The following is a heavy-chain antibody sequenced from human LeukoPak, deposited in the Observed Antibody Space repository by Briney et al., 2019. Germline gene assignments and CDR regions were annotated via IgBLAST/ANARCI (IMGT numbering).Heavy chain of an antibody. V-gene: IGHV3-33*01. CDR1: GFTFSSYG. J-gene: IGHJ6*02. Sequence: PGRSLRLSCAASGFTFSSYGMHWVRQAPGKGLEWVAVIWYDGSNKYYADSVKGRFTISRDNAKNSLYLQMNSLRAEDTAVYYCAREDLGMDVWGQGTTVTVSS. D-gene: IGHD3-3*01. CDR3: AREDLGMDV. CDR2: IWYDGSNK.